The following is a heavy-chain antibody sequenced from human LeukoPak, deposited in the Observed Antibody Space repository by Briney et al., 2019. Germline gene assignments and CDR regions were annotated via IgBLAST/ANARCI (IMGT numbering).Heavy chain of an antibody. CDR2: INSDGSST. V-gene: IGHV3-74*01. J-gene: IGHJ4*02. D-gene: IGHD4-17*01. CDR1: GFTFSSYW. CDR3: ARGDNDYGDYVGY. Sequence: GGSLRLSCAASGFTFSSYWMHWVRQAPGKGLVWVSRINSDGSSTSYADSVKGRFTISRENAKDTLYLQMSSLRAEDTAVYYCARGDNDYGDYVGYWGQGTLVTVSS.